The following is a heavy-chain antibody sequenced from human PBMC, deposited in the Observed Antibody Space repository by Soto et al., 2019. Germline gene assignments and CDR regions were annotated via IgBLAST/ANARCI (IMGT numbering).Heavy chain of an antibody. CDR2: IRSKANSYAT. V-gene: IGHV3-73*01. J-gene: IGHJ4*02. D-gene: IGHD3-10*01. CDR3: TGTYGSGPPH. Sequence: PGGSLRLSCAASGFPFSGSAMHWVRQASGKGLEWVGRIRSKANSYATAYAASVKGRFTISRDDSKNTAYLQMNSLKTEDTAVYYCTGTYGSGPPHWGQGTLVTVSS. CDR1: GFPFSGSA.